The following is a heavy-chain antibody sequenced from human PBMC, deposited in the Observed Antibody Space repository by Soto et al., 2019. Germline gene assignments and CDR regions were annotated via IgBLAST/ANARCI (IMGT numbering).Heavy chain of an antibody. J-gene: IGHJ5*02. Sequence: QVQLQESGPGLVKPSQTLSLTCTVSGGSISSGGYYWSWIRQHPGKGLEWIGYIYYIGSTYYNPALNSRVTISVETCKNQFSLKLSPVTAGHTAVYYCARVRGGITNWFDPWGQGTLVTVSS. D-gene: IGHD3-16*01. CDR1: GGSISSGGYY. CDR2: IYYIGST. V-gene: IGHV4-31*03. CDR3: ARVRGGITNWFDP.